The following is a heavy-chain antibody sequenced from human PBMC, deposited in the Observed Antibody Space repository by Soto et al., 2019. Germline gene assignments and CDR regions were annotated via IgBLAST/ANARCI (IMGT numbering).Heavy chain of an antibody. CDR1: GFTFSSYG. J-gene: IGHJ4*02. V-gene: IGHV3-30*03. D-gene: IGHD4-4*01. Sequence: VQLVESGGGVVQPGRSLRLSCAASGFTFSSYGMHWVRQAPGKGLEWVAVISYDGSEKYSADSVKGRFTISRDNSKNTLFLQMNSLRAEDTAVYYCARTTVTAFGGFDYWGQGTLVTVSS. CDR2: ISYDGSEK. CDR3: ARTTVTAFGGFDY.